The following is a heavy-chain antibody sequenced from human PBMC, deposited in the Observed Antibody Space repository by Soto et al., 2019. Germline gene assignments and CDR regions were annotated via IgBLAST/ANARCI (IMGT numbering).Heavy chain of an antibody. Sequence: EVQLVESGGGLLQPGGSLRLSCAVSGSTFSNDWMHWVRQAPGKGLVWVSHINSDGSSTNYADFVKGRFTIARDNAKNTVYLQMNSLRAEDTAVYYCASDRSYRLDVWGQGTTVTVSS. J-gene: IGHJ6*02. V-gene: IGHV3-74*01. CDR2: INSDGSST. D-gene: IGHD4-4*01. CDR1: GSTFSNDW. CDR3: ASDRSYRLDV.